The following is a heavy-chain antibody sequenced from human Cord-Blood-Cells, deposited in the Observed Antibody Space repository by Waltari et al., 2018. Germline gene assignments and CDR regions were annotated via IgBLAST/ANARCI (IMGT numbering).Heavy chain of an antibody. CDR1: GGTFSSYA. V-gene: IGHV1-69*01. D-gene: IGHD1-26*01. CDR3: ARQTGYRGSYPDY. CDR2: IIPIFGTA. Sequence: VPLVQSGAEVKKPGSSVKVSCKASGGTFSSYAISRVGQAPGQGLEGMGGIIPIFGTANYAQKFQGRVTITADESTSTAYMELSSLRSEDTAVYYCARQTGYRGSYPDYWGQGTLVTVSS. J-gene: IGHJ4*02.